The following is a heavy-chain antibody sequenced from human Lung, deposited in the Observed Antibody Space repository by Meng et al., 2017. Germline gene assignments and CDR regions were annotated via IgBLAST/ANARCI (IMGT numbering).Heavy chain of an antibody. CDR1: GGSISSINYY. CDR3: ARGQKGYFNL. CDR2: IYTSGST. V-gene: IGHV4-30-4*01. J-gene: IGHJ2*01. Sequence: QVPPQEPGPGLVNPSQTLSLTCTASGGSISSINYYWSWIRQPPGKGLEWSGHIYTSGSTYYNPSLKSRITISVDTSKNQFSLKLSSVTAADTAVYYCARGQKGYFNLWGRGTLVTVSS.